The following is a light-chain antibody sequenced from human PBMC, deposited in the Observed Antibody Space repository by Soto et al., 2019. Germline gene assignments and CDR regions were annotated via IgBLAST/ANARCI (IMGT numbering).Light chain of an antibody. CDR2: LAS. CDR3: MQALQTPT. Sequence: DIVMTQSPLSLPVTPGEPASISCRSSQSLLHSNGYNYLDWYLQKPGQSPQLLIYLASGRASGVPDRFSGSGSGTDFTLKISTVEAEDVGVYYCMQALQTPTFGQGTKV. J-gene: IGKJ1*01. CDR1: QSLLHSNGYNY. V-gene: IGKV2-28*01.